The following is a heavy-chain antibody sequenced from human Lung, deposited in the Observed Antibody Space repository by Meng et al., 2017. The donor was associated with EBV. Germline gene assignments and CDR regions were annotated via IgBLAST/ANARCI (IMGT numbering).Heavy chain of an antibody. CDR2: INHSGST. V-gene: IGHV4-34*01. Sequence: QVQLQQWGAGLLKPSDTLSLTCAVYGGSFSGYYWSWIRQPPGKGLEWIGEINHSGSTNYNPSLKSRVTISVDTSKNQFSLKLSSVTAADTAVYYCATSFSYYDSRWEANWFDPWGQGTLVTVSS. J-gene: IGHJ5*02. CDR3: ATSFSYYDSRWEANWFDP. D-gene: IGHD3-3*01. CDR1: GGSFSGYY.